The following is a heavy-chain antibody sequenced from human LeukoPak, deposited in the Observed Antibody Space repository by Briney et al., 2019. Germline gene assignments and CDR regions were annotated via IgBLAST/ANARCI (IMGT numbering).Heavy chain of an antibody. J-gene: IGHJ4*02. V-gene: IGHV1-69*13. CDR3: TRRRDPIVGATEFGY. CDR2: IIPMFGTA. CDR1: GGTFSSYA. Sequence: SVTVSCTASGGTFSSYAISWVRQAPGQGLEWMGGIIPMFGTANYAQKFQGRVTITADESTSTAYMELSSLRSEDTAVYYCTRRRDPIVGATEFGYWGQGTLVTVSS. D-gene: IGHD1-26*01.